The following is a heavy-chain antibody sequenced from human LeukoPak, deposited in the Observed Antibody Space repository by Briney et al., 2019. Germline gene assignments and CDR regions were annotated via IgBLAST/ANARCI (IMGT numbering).Heavy chain of an antibody. Sequence: PSETLSLTCTVSGGSISSYYWSWIRQPPGKGREWIGYIYTSGSTNYNPSLKSRVTISVDTSKNQFSLKLSSVTAADPAVYYCASQSGGTTVTPFDYWGQGPLVTVSS. V-gene: IGHV4-4*08. CDR1: GGSISSYY. CDR2: IYTSGST. D-gene: IGHD4-17*01. J-gene: IGHJ4*02. CDR3: ASQSGGTTVTPFDY.